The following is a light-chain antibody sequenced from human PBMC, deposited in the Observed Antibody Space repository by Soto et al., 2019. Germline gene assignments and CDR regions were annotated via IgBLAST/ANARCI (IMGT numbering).Light chain of an antibody. CDR2: GNT. J-gene: IGLJ3*02. V-gene: IGLV1-40*01. Sequence: QAVVTQPPSVSGAPGQRVTISCTGNSSNIGAGYDVHWYQQVPGTAPKLLIYGNTNRPSRVPDRFSGSRSGTSASLAITGLQAEDEADYYCQSYDSSLSGFWVFGGGTKLTVL. CDR3: QSYDSSLSGFWV. CDR1: SSNIGAGYD.